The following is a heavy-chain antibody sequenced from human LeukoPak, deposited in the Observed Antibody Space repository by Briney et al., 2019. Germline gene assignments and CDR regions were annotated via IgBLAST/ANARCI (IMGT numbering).Heavy chain of an antibody. J-gene: IGHJ4*02. Sequence: HTGGSLRLSCAASGFTFSSYAMHWVRQAPGKGLEWVAVISYDGSNKYYADSVKGRFTISRDNSKNTLYLQMNSLRAEDTAVYYCAREGVAGSFDYWGQGTLVTVSS. CDR3: AREGVAGSFDY. V-gene: IGHV3-30-3*01. D-gene: IGHD6-19*01. CDR2: ISYDGSNK. CDR1: GFTFSSYA.